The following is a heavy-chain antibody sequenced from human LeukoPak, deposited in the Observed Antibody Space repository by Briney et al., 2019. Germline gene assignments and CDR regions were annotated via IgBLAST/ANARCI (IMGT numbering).Heavy chain of an antibody. Sequence: GGSLRLSCAASGFTFSSYGMRWVRQAPGEGLEWVAVIWYDGSNKYYADSVKGRFTISRDNSKNTLYLQMNSLRAEDTAVYYCARVGLPYYYYGMDVWGQGTTVTVSS. J-gene: IGHJ6*02. CDR2: IWYDGSNK. CDR1: GFTFSSYG. CDR3: ARVGLPYYYYGMDV. D-gene: IGHD5-12*01. V-gene: IGHV3-33*01.